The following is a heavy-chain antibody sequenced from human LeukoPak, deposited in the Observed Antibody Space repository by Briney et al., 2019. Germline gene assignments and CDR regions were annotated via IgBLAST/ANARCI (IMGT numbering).Heavy chain of an antibody. Sequence: GGSLRLSCAASGFTFSNFGMSWVRQAPGKGLEWASSISTTGSDIYYADSVRGRFTISRDNAKNSLYLQMTSLRVEDTAVYYCAREVTGYKSGQKYSWFDPWGQGTLVTVSS. CDR3: AREVTGYKSGQKYSWFDP. J-gene: IGHJ5*02. D-gene: IGHD6-25*01. V-gene: IGHV3-21*06. CDR2: ISTTGSDI. CDR1: GFTFSNFG.